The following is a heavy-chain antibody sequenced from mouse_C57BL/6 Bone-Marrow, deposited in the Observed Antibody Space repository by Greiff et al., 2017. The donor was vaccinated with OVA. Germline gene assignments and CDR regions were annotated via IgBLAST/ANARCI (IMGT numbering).Heavy chain of an antibody. D-gene: IGHD1-1*01. Sequence: QVQLQQPGAELVKPGASVTMSCKASGYTFTSYWITWVKQRPGQGLEWIGDIYPGSGSTNYNEKFKSKATLTVDTSSSTAYMQLSSLTSEDSAVYYCERFTTVVALHWYFDVWGTGTTVTVSS. J-gene: IGHJ1*03. V-gene: IGHV1-55*01. CDR2: IYPGSGST. CDR3: ERFTTVVALHWYFDV. CDR1: GYTFTSYW.